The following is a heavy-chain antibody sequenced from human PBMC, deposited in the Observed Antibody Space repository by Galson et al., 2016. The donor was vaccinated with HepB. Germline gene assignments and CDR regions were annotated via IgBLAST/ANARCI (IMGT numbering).Heavy chain of an antibody. V-gene: IGHV3-53*01. CDR2: IYSGGDT. J-gene: IGHJ2*01. CDR3: ARSRPHYYDSSGVNWYFDL. D-gene: IGHD3-22*01. Sequence: SLRLSCAASGLTVSRTYMTWVRQAPGKGLEWVSVIYSGGDTFYADSVKGRFTISRDNSKNTLYLQMNSLRAEDTAVYYCARSRPHYYDSSGVNWYFDLWGRGTLVTVSS. CDR1: GLTVSRTY.